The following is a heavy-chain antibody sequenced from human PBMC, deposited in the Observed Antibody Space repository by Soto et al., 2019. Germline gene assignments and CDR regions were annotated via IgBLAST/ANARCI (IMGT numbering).Heavy chain of an antibody. J-gene: IGHJ4*02. D-gene: IGHD6-19*01. CDR3: ARLGAVAVSGDY. V-gene: IGHV4-59*11. CDR2: IYYSGST. Sequence: PSETLPHTSTVSGGTIISPDCSCIRQHPGKRLEWIGCIYYSGSTAYSPSLKSRVTISVDTSKTHFSLKLSSVTAADTAVYYYARLGAVAVSGDYWGQGTLVTVSS. CDR1: GGTIISPD.